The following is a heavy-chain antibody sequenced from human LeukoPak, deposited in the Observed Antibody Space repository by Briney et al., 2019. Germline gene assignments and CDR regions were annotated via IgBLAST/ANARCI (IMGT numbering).Heavy chain of an antibody. D-gene: IGHD6-6*01. CDR1: GGSISSGGYS. CDR3: ARHESDSSSYFDY. CDR2: IYHSGST. V-gene: IGHV4-30-2*01. J-gene: IGHJ4*02. Sequence: PSETLSLTCAVSGGSISSGGYSWSWIRQPPGKGLEWIGYIYHSGSTYYNPSLKSRVTISVDRSKNQFSLKLSSVTAADTAVYYCARHESDSSSYFDYWGQGTLVTVSS.